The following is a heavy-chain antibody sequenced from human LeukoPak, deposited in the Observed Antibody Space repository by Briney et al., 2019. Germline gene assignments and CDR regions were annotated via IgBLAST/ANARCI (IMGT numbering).Heavy chain of an antibody. Sequence: SQTLSLTCTVSGGSISSGSYYWTWIRQPAGKRLEWIGRIYTSGSTNYNPSLKSRVTISVDTSKNQFSLKLSSVTAADTAVYYCARDKGLSGLYSSGDWYFDLWGRGTLVTVSS. J-gene: IGHJ2*01. CDR3: ARDKGLSGLYSSGDWYFDL. CDR1: GGSISSGSYY. CDR2: IYTSGST. D-gene: IGHD6-19*01. V-gene: IGHV4-61*02.